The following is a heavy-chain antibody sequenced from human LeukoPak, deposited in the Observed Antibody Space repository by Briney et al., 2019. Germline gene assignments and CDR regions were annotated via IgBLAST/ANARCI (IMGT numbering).Heavy chain of an antibody. J-gene: IGHJ4*02. CDR2: IYYSGST. V-gene: IGHV4-31*03. CDR3: ERLSTNGVCFDY. CDR1: GGSISSGGYY. Sequence: SETLSLTCTVSGGSISSGGYYWSWIRQHPGKGLEWIGYIYYSGSTYYNPSLKSRVTISVDTSKNQFSLKLSSVTAADTAVYYCERLSTNGVCFDYWGQGTLVTVSS. D-gene: IGHD2-8*01.